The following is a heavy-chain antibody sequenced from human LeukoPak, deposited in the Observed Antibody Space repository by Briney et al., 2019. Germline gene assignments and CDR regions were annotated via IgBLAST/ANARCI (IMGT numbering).Heavy chain of an antibody. CDR1: GFTFSTYS. CDR2: ISSSGSYI. D-gene: IGHD2-2*02. J-gene: IGHJ5*02. CDR3: AGEVDCSSTSCYNEGWFDP. Sequence: GGSLRLSCAASGFTFSTYSMNWVRQAPGKGLEWLSSISSSGSYIYYADSVKGRFTISRDNAKNSLYLQMNSLRAEDTAVYYCAGEVDCSSTSCYNEGWFDPWGQGTLVTVSS. V-gene: IGHV3-21*01.